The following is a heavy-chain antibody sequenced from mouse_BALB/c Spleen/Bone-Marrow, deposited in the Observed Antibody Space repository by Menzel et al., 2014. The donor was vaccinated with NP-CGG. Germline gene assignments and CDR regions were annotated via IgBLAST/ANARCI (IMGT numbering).Heavy chain of an antibody. V-gene: IGHV4-1*02. CDR2: INPDSNTI. CDR1: GFDFSRYW. Sequence: DVQFQEFGGGLVQPGGSLKLPCAASGFDFSRYWMSWVRQAPGKGLECTGEINPDSNTINYTPSLKDKFIISRDNAKNTLYLQMSKVRSEDTALYYCVRLGYYGSFAYWGQGTLVTVSA. CDR3: VRLGYYGSFAY. D-gene: IGHD1-2*01. J-gene: IGHJ3*01.